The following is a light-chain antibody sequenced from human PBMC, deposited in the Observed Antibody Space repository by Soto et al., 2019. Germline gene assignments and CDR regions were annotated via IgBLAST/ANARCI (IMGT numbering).Light chain of an antibody. V-gene: IGKV1-39*01. Sequence: DIQMTQSPSSLSASIGDSATLTCRPIQTIIGYLNWYQKTPGKAPRLLINAASNLQSGVPSRFRGSGSETDFTLTITSLQPEDFATYYCQQSYTTPRTFGQGTKVDIK. J-gene: IGKJ1*01. CDR2: AAS. CDR3: QQSYTTPRT. CDR1: QTIIGY.